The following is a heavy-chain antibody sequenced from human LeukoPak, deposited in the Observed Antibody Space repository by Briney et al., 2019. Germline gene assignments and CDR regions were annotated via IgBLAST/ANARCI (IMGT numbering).Heavy chain of an antibody. J-gene: IGHJ3*02. Sequence: SETLSLTCTVSGGSISSSSYYWGWIRQPPGKGLEWIGSIYYSGSTYYNPSLKSRVTISVDTSKNQFSLKLSSVTAADTAVYYCASYPQNLEWLGYDAFDIWGQGTMVTVSS. D-gene: IGHD3-3*01. CDR2: IYYSGST. CDR3: ASYPQNLEWLGYDAFDI. CDR1: GGSISSSSYY. V-gene: IGHV4-39*01.